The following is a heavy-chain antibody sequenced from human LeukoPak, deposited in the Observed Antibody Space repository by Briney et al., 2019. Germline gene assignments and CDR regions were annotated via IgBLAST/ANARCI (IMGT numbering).Heavy chain of an antibody. Sequence: PSQTLSLTCTVSGGSISSGSYYWSWIRQPPGKGLEWIGRIYTSGSTNYNPSLKSRVTISVDTSKNQFSLKLSSVTAADTAVYYCAREGWLSTTNYWGQGTLVTVSS. CDR2: IYTSGST. V-gene: IGHV4-61*02. CDR3: AREGWLSTTNY. CDR1: GGSISSGSYY. D-gene: IGHD3-22*01. J-gene: IGHJ4*02.